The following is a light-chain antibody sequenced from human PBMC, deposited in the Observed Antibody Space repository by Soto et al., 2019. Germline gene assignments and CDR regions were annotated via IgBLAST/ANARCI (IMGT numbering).Light chain of an antibody. CDR2: WAS. CDR3: QQYYSTPWM. V-gene: IGKV4-1*01. J-gene: IGKJ1*01. Sequence: DIVMTQSPDSLAVSLGERATINCKSSQSVLYSSTNKNYLAWYQQKPGQPPKLLIYWASTRESGVPDRFSGSGSGTDFTLTISSLQAEDVAVYYCQQYYSTPWMFGQGTKVDIK. CDR1: QSVLYSSTNKNY.